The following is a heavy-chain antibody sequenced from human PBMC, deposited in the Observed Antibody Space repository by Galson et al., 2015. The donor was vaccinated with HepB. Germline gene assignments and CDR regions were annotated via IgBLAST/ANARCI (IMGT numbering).Heavy chain of an antibody. V-gene: IGHV3-30-3*01. Sequence: SLRLSCAASGFTFSSYAMHWVRQAPGKGLEWVAVISYDGNNKYNADSVKGRFTISRDNSKNTLYLQMNSLRAEDTAIYYCARDLRPPPKTYKDILHRDNYYGMDVWGQGTTVTVSS. D-gene: IGHD2-15*01. CDR3: ARDLRPPPKTYKDILHRDNYYGMDV. CDR1: GFTFSSYA. J-gene: IGHJ6*02. CDR2: ISYDGNNK.